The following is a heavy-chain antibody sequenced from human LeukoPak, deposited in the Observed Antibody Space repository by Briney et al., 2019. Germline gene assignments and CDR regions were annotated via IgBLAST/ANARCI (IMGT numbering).Heavy chain of an antibody. CDR3: ARDPRGYSSSWPYYFDY. V-gene: IGHV4-38-2*02. Sequence: SETLSLTCTVSGYSISSGYYWGWIRQPPGKGLEWIGSIYHSGSAYYNPSLKSRITISVDKSKNQFSLKLSSVTAADTAVYYCARDPRGYSSSWPYYFDYWGQGTLVTVSS. J-gene: IGHJ4*02. CDR1: GYSISSGYY. D-gene: IGHD6-13*01. CDR2: IYHSGSA.